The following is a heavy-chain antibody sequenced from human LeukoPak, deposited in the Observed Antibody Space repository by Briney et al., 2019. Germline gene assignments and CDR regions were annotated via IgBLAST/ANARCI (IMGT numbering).Heavy chain of an antibody. V-gene: IGHV1-69*04. CDR2: IIPILGIA. D-gene: IGHD3-3*01. J-gene: IGHJ3*02. Sequence: ASVKVSCKASGGTFSSYAISWVRQAPGQGLEWMGRIIPILGIANYAQKFQGRVTITTDESTSTAYMELSSLRSEDTAVYYCARGLVLRFLECHCEDAFDIWGQGTMVTVSS. CDR1: GGTFSSYA. CDR3: ARGLVLRFLECHCEDAFDI.